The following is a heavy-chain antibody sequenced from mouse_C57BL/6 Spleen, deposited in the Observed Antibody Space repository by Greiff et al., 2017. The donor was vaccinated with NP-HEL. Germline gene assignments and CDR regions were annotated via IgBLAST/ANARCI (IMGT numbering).Heavy chain of an antibody. CDR1: GYSITSGYY. V-gene: IGHV3-6*01. Sequence: EVKLQESGPGLVKPSQSLSLTCSVTGYSITSGYYWNWIRQFPGNKLEWMGYISYDGSNNYNPSLKNRIPITRDTSKNQFFLKLNSVTTEDTATYYCARDRAHYYGSSYDWFAYWGQGARVTVSA. CDR2: ISYDGSN. J-gene: IGHJ3*01. D-gene: IGHD1-1*01. CDR3: ARDRAHYYGSSYDWFAY.